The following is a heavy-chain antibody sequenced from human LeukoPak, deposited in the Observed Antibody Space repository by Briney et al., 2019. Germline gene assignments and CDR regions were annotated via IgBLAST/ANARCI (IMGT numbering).Heavy chain of an antibody. D-gene: IGHD4-17*01. CDR2: IYYSGST. Sequence: SQTLSLTCTVSGGSISSGDYYWSWIRQSPGKGLEWIGYIYYSGSTYYNPSLKSRVTISVDTSKNQFSLKLSSVTAADTAVYYCARSTVTTHNNWFDPWGQGTLVTVSS. CDR1: GGSISSGDYY. V-gene: IGHV4-30-4*08. J-gene: IGHJ5*02. CDR3: ARSTVTTHNNWFDP.